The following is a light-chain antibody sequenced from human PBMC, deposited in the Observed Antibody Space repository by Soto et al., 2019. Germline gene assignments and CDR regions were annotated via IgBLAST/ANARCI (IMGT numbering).Light chain of an antibody. CDR3: GTWDSSLSAHVV. CDR2: DNN. V-gene: IGLV1-51*01. J-gene: IGLJ2*01. CDR1: SSNIGNNY. Sequence: QSVLTQPPSVSAAPGQKVTISCSGSSSNIGNNYVSWYQQLPGTAPKFLIYDNNKRPSGIPDRFSGSKSGTSATLGITGLQTGDEADYYCGTWDSSLSAHVVFGGGTKLTVL.